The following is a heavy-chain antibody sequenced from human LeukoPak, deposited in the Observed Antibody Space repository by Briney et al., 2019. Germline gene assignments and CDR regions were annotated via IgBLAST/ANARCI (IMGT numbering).Heavy chain of an antibody. CDR2: IYYSGST. J-gene: IGHJ4*02. V-gene: IGHV4-39*07. D-gene: IGHD1-26*01. Sequence: SETLSLTCTVSGGSISSSSYYWGWIRQPPGKGLEWIGSIYYSGSTYYNPSLKSRVTISVDTSKNQFSLKLSSVTAADTAVYYCARLVVGATTEYFDYWGQGTLVTVSS. CDR3: ARLVVGATTEYFDY. CDR1: GGSISSSSYY.